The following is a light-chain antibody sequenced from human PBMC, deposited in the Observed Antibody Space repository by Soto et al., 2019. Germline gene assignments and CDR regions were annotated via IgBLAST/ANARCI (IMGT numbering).Light chain of an antibody. V-gene: IGKV3-15*01. CDR3: QQYNNWPPIT. CDR1: QSVSSN. Sequence: EIVMTQSPATLSVFPGERATLSCRASQSVSSNLAWYQQKPGQAPRLLIYGVSTRATGTPARFSGSGSGTEFTLTISGLQSEDFAVYYCQQYNNWPPITFGQGTRLEIK. CDR2: GVS. J-gene: IGKJ5*01.